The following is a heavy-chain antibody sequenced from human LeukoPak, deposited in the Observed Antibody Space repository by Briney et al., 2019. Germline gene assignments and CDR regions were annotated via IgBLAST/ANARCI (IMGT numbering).Heavy chain of an antibody. J-gene: IGHJ3*02. Sequence: GGSLRLSCAASGSSFDDYGLSWVRKVPGKGRKWVSGPNLNGASTGYADSVKARFTTSRANAKHPLYLQMNSLRSEATALYPCARIYDCVWGSYRYTGAFDSWGQGTMVTASS. CDR1: GSSFDDYG. D-gene: IGHD3-16*02. CDR2: PNLNGAST. V-gene: IGHV3-20*01. CDR3: ARIYDCVWGSYRYTGAFDS.